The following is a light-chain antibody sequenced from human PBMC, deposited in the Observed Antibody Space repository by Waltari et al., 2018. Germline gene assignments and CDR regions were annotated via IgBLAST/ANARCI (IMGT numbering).Light chain of an antibody. V-gene: IGLV3-25*03. Sequence: SYGLTQPPSVSVSPGQTAKINCSGDVLPRKYAAWYRQRPGQAPIMLRYKDIERPSGIPERFSGSSSGTTVTLTISGVQAEDDGDYFCQSTDTNSGTRVFGSGTKVNVL. CDR2: KDI. CDR1: VLPRKY. J-gene: IGLJ1*01. CDR3: QSTDTNSGTRV.